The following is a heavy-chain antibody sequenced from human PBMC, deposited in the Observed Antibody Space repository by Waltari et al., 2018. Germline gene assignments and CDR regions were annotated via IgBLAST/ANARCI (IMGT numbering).Heavy chain of an antibody. J-gene: IGHJ2*01. Sequence: QVQLQESGPGLVKPSETLSLTCTVSGGSISSHYWSWIRQPPGKGLEWIGYIYYSESTNYSPSLKSRVTIAVDTSKNQFSLKLSSVTAADTAVYYCARGYRAVVIARGPLWYFDLWGRGTLVTVSS. CDR1: GGSISSHY. V-gene: IGHV4-59*11. CDR2: IYYSEST. CDR3: ARGYRAVVIARGPLWYFDL. D-gene: IGHD2-21*01.